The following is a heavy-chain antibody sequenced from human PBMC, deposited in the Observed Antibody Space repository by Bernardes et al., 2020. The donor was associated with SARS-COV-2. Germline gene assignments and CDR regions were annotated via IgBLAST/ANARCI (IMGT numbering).Heavy chain of an antibody. D-gene: IGHD3-9*01. CDR2: IWYDGSNK. V-gene: IGHV3-33*01. CDR1: GFTFSSYG. CDR3: ARVRAKHYDILTGFNMGYYYYGMDV. Sequence: GGSLRLSCAASGFTFSSYGMHWVRQAPGKGLEWVAVIWYDGSNKYYADSVKGRFTISRDNSKNTLYLQMNSLRAEDTAVYYCARVRAKHYDILTGFNMGYYYYGMDVWGQGTTVTVSS. J-gene: IGHJ6*02.